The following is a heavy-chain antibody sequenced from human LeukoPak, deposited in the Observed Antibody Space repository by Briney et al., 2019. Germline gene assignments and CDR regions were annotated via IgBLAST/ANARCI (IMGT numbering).Heavy chain of an antibody. V-gene: IGHV3-30*04. J-gene: IGHJ4*02. D-gene: IGHD2-15*01. CDR1: GFTFSTYT. Sequence: PGGSLRLSCAASGFTFSTYTMHWVRQSPGKGLEWVAVISYDGSDKYYADSVKGRFTISRDNSKNTLHLQMNSLRAEDTAVYYCARVHCSGGSCYSPYYWGQGTLVTVSS. CDR2: ISYDGSDK. CDR3: ARVHCSGGSCYSPYY.